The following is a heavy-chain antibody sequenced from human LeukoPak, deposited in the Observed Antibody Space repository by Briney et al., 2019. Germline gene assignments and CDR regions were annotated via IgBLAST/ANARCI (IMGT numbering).Heavy chain of an antibody. D-gene: IGHD6-19*01. CDR1: GFTFSSYG. Sequence: GGSLRLSCAASGFTFSSYGMHWVRQAPGKGLEWVAVISYDGSNKYYADSVRGRFTISRDNAKNSLYLQMNSLRAEDTALYYYAKDGSDWPQGGYFDYWGQGTLVTVSS. J-gene: IGHJ4*02. CDR3: AKDGSDWPQGGYFDY. CDR2: ISYDGSNK. V-gene: IGHV3-30*18.